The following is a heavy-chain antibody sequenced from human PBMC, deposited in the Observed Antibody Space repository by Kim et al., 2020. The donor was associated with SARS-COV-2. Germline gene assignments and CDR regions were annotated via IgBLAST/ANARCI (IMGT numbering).Heavy chain of an antibody. CDR1: GFTFSDYY. CDR2: ISSSGSTI. J-gene: IGHJ4*02. Sequence: GGSLRLSCAASGFTFSDYYMSWIRQAPGKGLEWVSYISSSGSTIYYADSVKGRFTISRDNAKNSLYLQMNSLRAEDTAVYYCVGFYYGSGSYYPPSWVQGTLVTVSS. V-gene: IGHV3-11*01. CDR3: VGFYYGSGSYYPPS. D-gene: IGHD3-10*01.